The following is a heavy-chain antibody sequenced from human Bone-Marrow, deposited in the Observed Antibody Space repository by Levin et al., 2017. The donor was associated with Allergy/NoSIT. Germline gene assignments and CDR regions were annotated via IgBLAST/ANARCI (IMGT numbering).Heavy chain of an antibody. CDR2: IKQDGSEN. Sequence: GGSLRLSCAASGFTFSNYWMTWVRQAPGKGLEWVAIIKQDGSENYYVGSVNGRFTISRDNANNSLYLQMNSLRAEDTALYYCARGSRGWYEGDAFDFWGQGTVVTVSS. CDR3: ARGSRGWYEGDAFDF. CDR1: GFTFSNYW. D-gene: IGHD6-19*01. V-gene: IGHV3-7*01. J-gene: IGHJ3*01.